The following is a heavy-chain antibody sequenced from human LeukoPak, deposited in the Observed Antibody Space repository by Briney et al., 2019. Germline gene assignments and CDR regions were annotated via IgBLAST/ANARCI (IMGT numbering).Heavy chain of an antibody. V-gene: IGHV3-15*01. J-gene: IGHJ6*03. CDR2: IKSKTDGGTT. D-gene: IGHD2-2*01. CDR3: TTVSTSYRYYYYYYYMDV. CDR1: GFTFSNAW. Sequence: GGSLRLSCAASGFTFSNAWMSWVRQAPGKGLEWVGRIKSKTDGGTTDYAAPVKGRFTISRDDSKNTLYLQMSSLKTEDTAVYYCTTVSTSYRYYYYYYYMDVWGKGTTVTVSS.